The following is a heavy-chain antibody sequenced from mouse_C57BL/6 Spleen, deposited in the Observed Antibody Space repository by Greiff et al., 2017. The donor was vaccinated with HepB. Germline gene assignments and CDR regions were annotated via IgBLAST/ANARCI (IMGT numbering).Heavy chain of an antibody. J-gene: IGHJ3*01. CDR3: ARDDGYYLWFAY. CDR1: GYTFTSYW. V-gene: IGHV1-55*01. CDR2: IYPGSGST. Sequence: QVQLQQSGAELVKPGASVKMSCKASGYTFTSYWITWVKQRPGQGLEWIGDIYPGSGSTNYNEKFKSKATLTVDTSSSTAYMQLSSLTSEDSAVYYCARDDGYYLWFAYWGQGTLVTVSA. D-gene: IGHD2-3*01.